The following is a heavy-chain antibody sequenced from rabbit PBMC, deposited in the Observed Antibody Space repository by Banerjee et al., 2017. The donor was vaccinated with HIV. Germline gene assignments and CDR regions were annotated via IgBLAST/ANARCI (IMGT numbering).Heavy chain of an antibody. D-gene: IGHD8-1*01. CDR2: INTSSGNT. V-gene: IGHV1S45*01. CDR3: ARGSPRYTGYAGYGYYL. CDR1: GFSFNNKYV. J-gene: IGHJ3*01. Sequence: QEYLEESGGDLVKPEGSLTLTCTASGFSFNNKYVMCWVRQAPGKGLEWIACINTSSGNTVYASWAKGRFTISKTSSTTVTLQMTSLTAADTATYFCARGSPRYTGYAGYGYYLWGQGTLVT.